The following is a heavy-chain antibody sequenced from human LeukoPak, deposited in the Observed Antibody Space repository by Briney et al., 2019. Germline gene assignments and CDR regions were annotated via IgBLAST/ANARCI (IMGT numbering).Heavy chain of an antibody. J-gene: IGHJ4*02. CDR3: AGRARGWLLRWGFDY. CDR1: GGSISSSNW. V-gene: IGHV4-4*02. CDR2: IYHSGST. Sequence: SETLSLTCAVSGGSISSSNWWSWVRQPPGKGLEWIGEIYHSGSTNYNPSLKSRVTISVDTSKNQFSLKLSSVTAADTAVYYCAGRARGWLLRWGFDYWGQGTLVTVSS. D-gene: IGHD3-22*01.